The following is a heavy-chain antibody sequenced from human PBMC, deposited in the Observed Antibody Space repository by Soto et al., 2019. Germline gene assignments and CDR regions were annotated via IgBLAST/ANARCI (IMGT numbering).Heavy chain of an antibody. J-gene: IGHJ3*02. CDR1: VYTFTSYG. V-gene: IGHV1-18*01. Sequence: ASVKVSCKASVYTFTSYGISWVRQAPGQGLEGMGWISAYNGNTNYAQKLQGRVTMTTDTSTSTAYMQLRSLRSDDTAVYYCATLRYYASSGNFEGTHDAFDIWGQGPMVPVSS. D-gene: IGHD3-22*01. CDR2: ISAYNGNT. CDR3: ATLRYYASSGNFEGTHDAFDI.